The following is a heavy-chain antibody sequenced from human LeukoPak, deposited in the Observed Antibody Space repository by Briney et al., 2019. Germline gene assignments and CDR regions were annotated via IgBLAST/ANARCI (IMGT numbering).Heavy chain of an antibody. V-gene: IGHV4-59*01. D-gene: IGHD5-18*01. CDR2: ISYSGSA. J-gene: IGHJ4*02. CDR1: SGSISSDY. CDR3: ARDARGYSYIDY. Sequence: SETLSLTCTVSSGSISSDYWSWIRQPPGKGLEWIGYISYSGSANYNPSLKTRVTISIDKSKNQFSLKMTSVTAADTAVYYCARDARGYSYIDYWGQGTLVTVSS.